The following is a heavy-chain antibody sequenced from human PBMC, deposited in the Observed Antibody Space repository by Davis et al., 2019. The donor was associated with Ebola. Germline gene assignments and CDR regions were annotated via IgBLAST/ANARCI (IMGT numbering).Heavy chain of an antibody. D-gene: IGHD3-22*01. CDR2: IYAGDSDT. CDR3: ARQESLYGSIDY. V-gene: IGHV5-51*01. CDR1: GYGFADYW. J-gene: IGHJ4*02. Sequence: GESLKISCKGSGYGFADYWIAWVRQTPGKGLEWMGIIYAGDSDTRYSPSFQGQVTISADKSITTAYLQWSSLRASDTAIYYCARQESLYGSIDYWGQGALVTVSS.